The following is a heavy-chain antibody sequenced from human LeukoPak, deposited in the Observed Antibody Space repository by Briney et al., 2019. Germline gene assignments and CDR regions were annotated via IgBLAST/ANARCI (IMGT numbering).Heavy chain of an antibody. V-gene: IGHV3-73*01. CDR1: GFTFSGSA. D-gene: IGHD2-21*02. CDR2: IRSKANSYAT. J-gene: IGHJ3*02. CDR3: TSSLAYCGGDCPLDAFDI. Sequence: GGCLRLSCAASGFTFSGSAMHWVRQASGKGLEWVGRIRSKANSYATAYAASVKGRFTISRDDSKNTAYLQMNSLKTEDTAVYYCTSSLAYCGGDCPLDAFDIWGQGTMVTVSS.